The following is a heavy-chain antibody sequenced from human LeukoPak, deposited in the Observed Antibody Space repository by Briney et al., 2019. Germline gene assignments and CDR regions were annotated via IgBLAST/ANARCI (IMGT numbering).Heavy chain of an antibody. Sequence: GESLKISCKGSGYSLTSYWNGWVRQMPGKGLEGVGIIYPGYSDTIYSPSCQGQVTISADKSISTAYLQWSSHRALDTAMYYCARHQYGGHSSDYWGQGTLVTVSS. CDR2: IYPGYSDT. V-gene: IGHV5-51*01. D-gene: IGHD4/OR15-4a*01. CDR3: ARHQYGGHSSDY. CDR1: GYSLTSYW. J-gene: IGHJ4*02.